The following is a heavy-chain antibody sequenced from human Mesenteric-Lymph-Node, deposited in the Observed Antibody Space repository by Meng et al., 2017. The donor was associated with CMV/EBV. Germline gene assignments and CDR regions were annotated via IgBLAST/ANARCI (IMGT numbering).Heavy chain of an antibody. J-gene: IGHJ4*02. Sequence: GESLKISCKGSGYSFTSYWIGWVRQAPGQGLEWMGWISAYNGNTNYAQKFQGRVTMTRDTSTSTVYMELSSLRSEDTAVYYCARDRGVVPAAMTDFDYWGQGTLVTVSS. V-gene: IGHV1-18*04. D-gene: IGHD2-2*01. CDR3: ARDRGVVPAAMTDFDY. CDR2: ISAYNGNT. CDR1: GYSFTSYW.